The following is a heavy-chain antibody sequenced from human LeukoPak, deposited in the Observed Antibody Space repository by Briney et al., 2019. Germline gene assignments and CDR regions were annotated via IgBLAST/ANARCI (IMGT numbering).Heavy chain of an antibody. Sequence: SETLSLTCTVSGGSISSSNYYWGWIRQPPGKGLEWIGSIYYSGSTYYSPSLKSRVTISADTSKNQFSLKLSSVTAADTAVYYCASRKLGNDYWGQGTLVTVSS. V-gene: IGHV4-39*07. J-gene: IGHJ4*02. CDR3: ASRKLGNDY. CDR2: IYYSGST. CDR1: GGSISSSNYY. D-gene: IGHD7-27*01.